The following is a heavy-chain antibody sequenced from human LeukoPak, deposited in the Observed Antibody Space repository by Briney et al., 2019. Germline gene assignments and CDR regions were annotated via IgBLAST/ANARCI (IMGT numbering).Heavy chain of an antibody. D-gene: IGHD6-13*01. V-gene: IGHV4-34*01. CDR2: INHSGST. CDR1: GGSFSGYY. Sequence: SETLSLTCAVYGGSFSGYYWSWIRQPPGKGLEWIGEINHSGSTNYNPSLKSRVTISVDTSKNQFSLKLSSVTAADTAVYYCARQTAAAGMRVDYWGQGTLVTVSS. CDR3: ARQTAAAGMRVDY. J-gene: IGHJ4*02.